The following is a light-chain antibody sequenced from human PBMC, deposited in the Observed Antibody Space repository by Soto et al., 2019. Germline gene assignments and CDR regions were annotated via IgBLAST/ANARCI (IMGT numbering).Light chain of an antibody. CDR1: QSISSY. Sequence: DIEVTQSKSSLSASVGDRVTITCRASQSISSYLNWYQQKPGKAPKLLIYAASSLQSGVPSRFSGSGSGTDFTLTISSLHPDDFATYYCQQYNSYSPTFGQRTK. CDR3: QQYNSYSPT. V-gene: IGKV1-39*01. J-gene: IGKJ1*01. CDR2: AAS.